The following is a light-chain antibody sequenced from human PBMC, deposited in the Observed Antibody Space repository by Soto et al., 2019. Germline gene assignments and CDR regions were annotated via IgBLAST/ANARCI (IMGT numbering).Light chain of an antibody. CDR3: QQYDSSLLT. V-gene: IGKV3-20*01. Sequence: EIVLTQSPGTLSLYPGERATLSCRASQSLSRSYLAWYQQRPGQAPRLLIYGASARATGIPDRFSGSGSGTDFSLTISRLEPEDFAVYYCQQYDSSLLTFGGGTKVEIK. J-gene: IGKJ4*01. CDR1: QSLSRSY. CDR2: GAS.